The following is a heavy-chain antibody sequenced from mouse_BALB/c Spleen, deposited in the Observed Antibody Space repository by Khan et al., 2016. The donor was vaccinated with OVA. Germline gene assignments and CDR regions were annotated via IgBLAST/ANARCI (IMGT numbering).Heavy chain of an antibody. V-gene: IGHV1-7*01. Sequence: VKLQESGAELAKPGASVKMSCKASGYTFTSYWMHWVKQRPGQGLEWIGYINPSTGYTEYNQKFKDKATLTTDKSSSTAYMQLSSLTSEDSAVYYCARRYYGSRSWFAYWGQGTLVTVSA. D-gene: IGHD1-1*01. CDR3: ARRYYGSRSWFAY. CDR2: INPSTGYT. J-gene: IGHJ3*01. CDR1: GYTFTSYW.